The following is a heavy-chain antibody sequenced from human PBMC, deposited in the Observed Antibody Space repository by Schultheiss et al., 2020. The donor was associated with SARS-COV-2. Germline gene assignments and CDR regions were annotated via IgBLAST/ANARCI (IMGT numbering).Heavy chain of an antibody. CDR3: ARAELEWLTPMPFDY. CDR2: ISSSSSYI. D-gene: IGHD3-3*01. CDR1: GFTFSNAW. V-gene: IGHV3-21*01. Sequence: GGSLRLSCAASGFTFSNAWMSWVRQAPGKGLEWVSSISSSSSYIYYADSVKGRFTISRDNAKNSLYLQMNSLRAEDTAVYYCARAELEWLTPMPFDYWGQGTLVTVSS. J-gene: IGHJ4*02.